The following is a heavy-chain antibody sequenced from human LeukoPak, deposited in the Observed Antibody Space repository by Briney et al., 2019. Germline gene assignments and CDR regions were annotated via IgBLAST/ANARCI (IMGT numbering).Heavy chain of an antibody. CDR3: TRDQNYDYDAFDI. Sequence: ASVKVSCKASGYTFTNYYIHWVRQAPGQGLEWMGIINPSGGSARLAQKFQGRVTMTRDMSTSTVYMDLSTLRSEDTAVYYCTRDQNYDYDAFDIWGQGTMVTVSS. J-gene: IGHJ3*02. CDR1: GYTFTNYY. D-gene: IGHD5-12*01. V-gene: IGHV1-46*01. CDR2: INPSGGSA.